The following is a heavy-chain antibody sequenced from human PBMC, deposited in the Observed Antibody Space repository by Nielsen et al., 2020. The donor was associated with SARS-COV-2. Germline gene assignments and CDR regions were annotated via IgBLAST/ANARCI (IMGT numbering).Heavy chain of an antibody. V-gene: IGHV4-59*01. D-gene: IGHD6-13*01. Sequence: SETLSLTCTVSGASITDYYWSWIRQPPGKGLEWIAYIYYSGSINYNPSLKSRATISIDTSKRQFSLKLTSVTAADTAVYYCARGYSSSWYGERFFQHWGQGTLVTVSS. CDR2: IYYSGSI. CDR1: GASITDYY. CDR3: ARGYSSSWYGERFFQH. J-gene: IGHJ1*01.